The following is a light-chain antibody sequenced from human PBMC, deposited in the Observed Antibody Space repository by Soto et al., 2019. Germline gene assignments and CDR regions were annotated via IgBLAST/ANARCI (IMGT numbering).Light chain of an antibody. CDR1: TGAVTSGHY. CDR2: DTS. Sequence: QAVVTQEPSLTVSPGGTVTLTCGSSTGAVTSGHYPYWFQQKPGQAPRTLISDTSNKHSWTPARFSGSLLGGKAALTLSGAQPEDEADYYCLLSYSGAAVFGGGTQLTVL. J-gene: IGLJ7*01. V-gene: IGLV7-46*01. CDR3: LLSYSGAAV.